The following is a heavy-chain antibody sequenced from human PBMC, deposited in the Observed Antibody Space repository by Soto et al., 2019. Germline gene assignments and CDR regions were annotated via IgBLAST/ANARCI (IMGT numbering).Heavy chain of an antibody. J-gene: IGHJ4*02. D-gene: IGHD1-1*01. CDR2: ISGSGGST. CDR1: GFTFSSFA. Sequence: GGSLRLSCAASGFTFSSFAMSRVRQAPGKGLEWVSAISGSGGSTYYADSVKGRFTINADTSKNQFSLHLNSVTAEDTAVYYCERDGNWRLDYWGQGALVTVSS. V-gene: IGHV3-23*01. CDR3: ERDGNWRLDY.